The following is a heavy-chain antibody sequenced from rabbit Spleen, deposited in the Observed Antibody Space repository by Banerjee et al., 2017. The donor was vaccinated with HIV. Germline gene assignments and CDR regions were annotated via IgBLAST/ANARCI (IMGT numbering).Heavy chain of an antibody. CDR2: IYSGSSGDT. Sequence: QEQLVESGGGLVQPEGSLTLTCKASGFDFSSNAMCWVRQAPGKGPEWIACIYSGSSGDTYYASWAKGRFTISKTSSTTVTLQMTSLTAADTATYFSVNDPYGLRGGGGVLWGPGTLVTVS. J-gene: IGHJ4*01. D-gene: IGHD3-1*01. V-gene: IGHV1S45*01. CDR3: VNDPYGLRGGGGVL. CDR1: GFDFSSNA.